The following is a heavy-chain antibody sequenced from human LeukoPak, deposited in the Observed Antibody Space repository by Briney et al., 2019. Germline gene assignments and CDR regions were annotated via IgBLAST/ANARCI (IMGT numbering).Heavy chain of an antibody. CDR3: ASHYYDYIWGSYRPFDY. CDR1: AYTFTVYY. CDR2: INPNSGGS. V-gene: IGHV1-2*02. D-gene: IGHD3-16*02. Sequence: AAVNVSFKSAAYTFTVYYIQWVRQRPGQGLELMWCINPNSGGSNYAQKFHGRVTITRDTSISTAYMELSRLRSDDTDVYYCASHYYDYIWGSYRPFDYWGQGTLVTVSS. J-gene: IGHJ4*02.